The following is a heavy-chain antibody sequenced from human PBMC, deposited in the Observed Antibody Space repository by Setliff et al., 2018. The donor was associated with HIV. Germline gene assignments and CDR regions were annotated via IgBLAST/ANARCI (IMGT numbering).Heavy chain of an antibody. CDR1: GFIFTNYE. D-gene: IGHD3-10*01. CDR2: ISGSSPFI. CDR3: ARGGTEYYYYFDL. J-gene: IGHJ4*02. Sequence: GGSLRLSCAASGFIFTNYEMNWVRQAPGKGLEWVSYISGSSPFINYADSVQGRFTISRGTSDNTLYLHMNDLRPEDSALYYCARGGTEYYYYFDLWGQGTPVTVSS. V-gene: IGHV3-21*05.